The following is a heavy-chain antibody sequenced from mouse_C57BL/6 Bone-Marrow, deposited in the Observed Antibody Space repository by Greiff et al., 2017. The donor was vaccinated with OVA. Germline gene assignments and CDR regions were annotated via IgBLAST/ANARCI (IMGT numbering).Heavy chain of an antibody. J-gene: IGHJ4*01. D-gene: IGHD2-4*01. Sequence: QVQLKESGPELVKPGASVKISCKASGYAFSSSWMNWVKQRPGKGIEWIGRIYPGDGDTNYNGKFKGKATLTADNSSSTAYMQLSSLTSEDSAVYFCARWGLIYYDYDGYAMDYWGQGTSVTVSS. V-gene: IGHV1-82*01. CDR2: IYPGDGDT. CDR3: ARWGLIYYDYDGYAMDY. CDR1: GYAFSSSW.